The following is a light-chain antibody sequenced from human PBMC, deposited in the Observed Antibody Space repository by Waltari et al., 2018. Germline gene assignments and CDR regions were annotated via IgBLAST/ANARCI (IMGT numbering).Light chain of an antibody. Sequence: QSVLTQPPSVSAAPGQRVTISCSGSSLNLENNYVSWYQQLPGTATQLLIYDNNTRPSSIPDGAAGSKSGTSATLDIPGLQTGDEADYYCVAWDTSLRTVMFGVGTKLTVL. CDR3: VAWDTSLRTVM. CDR1: SLNLENNY. J-gene: IGLJ3*02. CDR2: DNN. V-gene: IGLV1-51*01.